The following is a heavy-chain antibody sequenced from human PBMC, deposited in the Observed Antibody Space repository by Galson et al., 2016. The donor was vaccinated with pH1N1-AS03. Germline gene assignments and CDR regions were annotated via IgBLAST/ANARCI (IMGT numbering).Heavy chain of an antibody. D-gene: IGHD2-2*01. CDR3: TTADTELGYCTSTSCSLDF. V-gene: IGHV3-15*01. J-gene: IGHJ4*02. Sequence: SLRLSCAGYGFTFSNAWMSWVRQAPGKGLEWVGRKTDGGTKAYAAPVKGRFAIPRDDSENTLYLQMNSLKTEDTAVYYCTTADTELGYCTSTSCSLDFWGQGTLVTVSS. CDR1: GFTFSNAW. CDR2: KTDGGTK.